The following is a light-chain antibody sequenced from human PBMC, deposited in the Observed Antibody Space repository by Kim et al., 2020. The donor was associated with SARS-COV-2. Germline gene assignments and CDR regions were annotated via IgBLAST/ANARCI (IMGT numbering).Light chain of an antibody. V-gene: IGKV3-20*01. CDR1: QSVSYSY. Sequence: VLTQSPGTLSLSPGERATLSCRASQSVSYSYLAWYQQKAGQPPRLLIYGASSRATGIPDRFSGSGSGTDFTLTISRLEPEDFAVYYCHQYGYSPWTFGQGTKVDIK. CDR3: HQYGYSPWT. J-gene: IGKJ1*01. CDR2: GAS.